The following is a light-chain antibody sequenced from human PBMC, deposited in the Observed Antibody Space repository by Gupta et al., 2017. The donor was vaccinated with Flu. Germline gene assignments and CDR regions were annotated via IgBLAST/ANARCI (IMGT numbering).Light chain of an antibody. CDR2: SSD. V-gene: IGLV1-44*01. CDR1: RSNIGVNS. CDR3: AAWDDSLNVYL. J-gene: IGLJ1*01. Sequence: QSVLPQPPSASGTPGERVTISCSGSRSNIGVNSVNWYQQLPGASAKLLIFSSDQRPSGAPDQFSGSKSGTSAFLAISGRQPDDDADYYCAAWDDSLNVYLFGTGTKVTVL.